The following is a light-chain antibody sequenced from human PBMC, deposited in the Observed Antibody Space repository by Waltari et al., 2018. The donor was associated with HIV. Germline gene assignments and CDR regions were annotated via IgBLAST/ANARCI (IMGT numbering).Light chain of an antibody. Sequence: SYVLTQAPSVSVAPGQTARITCGGNNIGSKSVHWYQQRPGQAPVLVFYDDIDRPSGIPERFSGSNSGNTATLTISRVEAGDEADYYCQVWDITTDHHVFGNGTKVTVL. CDR2: DDI. J-gene: IGLJ1*01. CDR3: QVWDITTDHHV. CDR1: NIGSKS. V-gene: IGLV3-21*02.